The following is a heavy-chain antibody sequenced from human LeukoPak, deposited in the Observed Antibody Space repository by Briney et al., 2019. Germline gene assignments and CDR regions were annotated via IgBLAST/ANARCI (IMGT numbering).Heavy chain of an antibody. CDR2: IYHSGST. CDR3: ARQRNYFDY. D-gene: IGHD5-24*01. J-gene: IGHJ4*02. V-gene: IGHV4-34*01. Sequence: PSETLSLTCAVYGGSFSGYFWSWIRQPPGKGLEWIGSIYHSGSTYYNPSLKSRVTISVDTSKNQFSLKLSSVTAADTAVYYCARQRNYFDYWGQGTLVTVSS. CDR1: GGSFSGYF.